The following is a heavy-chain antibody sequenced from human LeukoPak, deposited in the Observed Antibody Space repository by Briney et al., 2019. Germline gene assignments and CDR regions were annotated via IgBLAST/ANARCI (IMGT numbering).Heavy chain of an antibody. Sequence: ASVKVSCKASGYTFTSYYMHWVRQAPGQGLAWMGIINPSGGSTSYAQKFQGRVTMTRDMSTSTVYMELSSLRSEDTAVYYCARGGLRGSYYEYFHHWGQGTLVSVSS. CDR1: GYTFTSYY. D-gene: IGHD1-26*01. J-gene: IGHJ1*01. CDR3: ARGGLRGSYYEYFHH. V-gene: IGHV1-46*01. CDR2: INPSGGST.